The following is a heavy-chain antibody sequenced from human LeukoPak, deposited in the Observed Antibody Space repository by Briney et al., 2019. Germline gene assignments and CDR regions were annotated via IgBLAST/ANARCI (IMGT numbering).Heavy chain of an antibody. V-gene: IGHV4-61*01. J-gene: IGHJ3*02. Sequence: SETLSLTCTVSGGSISSSSYYWSWIRQPPGKGLEWIGYIYYSGSTNYNPSLKSRVTISVDTSKNQFSLKLSSVTAADTAVYYCARVITIFGVVIDDAFDIWGQGTMVTVSS. CDR2: IYYSGST. D-gene: IGHD3-3*01. CDR3: ARVITIFGVVIDDAFDI. CDR1: GGSISSSSYY.